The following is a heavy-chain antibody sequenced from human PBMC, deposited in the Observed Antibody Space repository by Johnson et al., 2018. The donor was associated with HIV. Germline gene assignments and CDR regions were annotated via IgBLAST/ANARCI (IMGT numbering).Heavy chain of an antibody. Sequence: QVLLVESGGGVVQPGGSLRLSCAASGFTFSSYWMSWVRQAPGKGLEWVAVISYDGSNKYYADSVKGRFTISRDNSKNTLYLQMNSLRAEDTAVYYCARSNWAHFDAFDIWGQGTMVTVSS. V-gene: IGHV3-30*03. CDR3: ARSNWAHFDAFDI. CDR2: ISYDGSNK. J-gene: IGHJ3*02. CDR1: GFTFSSYW. D-gene: IGHD7-27*01.